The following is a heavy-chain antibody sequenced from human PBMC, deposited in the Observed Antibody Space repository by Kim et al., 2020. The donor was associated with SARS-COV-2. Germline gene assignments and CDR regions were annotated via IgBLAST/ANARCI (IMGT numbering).Heavy chain of an antibody. CDR2: MNPNSGNT. V-gene: IGHV1-8*01. CDR1: GYTFTSYD. CDR3: ARPRRIAARPSGWFDP. J-gene: IGHJ5*02. D-gene: IGHD6-6*01. Sequence: ASVKVSCKASGYTFTSYDINWVRQATGQGLEWMGWMNPNSGNTGYAQKFQGRVTMTRNTSISTAYMELSSLRSEDTAVYYCARPRRIAARPSGWFDPWGQGTLVTVSS.